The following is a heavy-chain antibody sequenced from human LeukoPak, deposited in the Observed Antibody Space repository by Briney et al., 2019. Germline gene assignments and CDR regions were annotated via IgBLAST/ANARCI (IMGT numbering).Heavy chain of an antibody. V-gene: IGHV3-9*01. CDR1: GFTFDDYA. CDR2: ISWNSGSI. Sequence: GGSLRLSCAASGFTFDDYAMHWVRQAPGKGLEWVSGISWNSGSIGYADSVKGRFTISRDNAKNSLYLQMNSLRAEDTAVYYCARALYYYDSSGPSGYWGQGTLVTVSS. CDR3: ARALYYYDSSGPSGY. D-gene: IGHD3-22*01. J-gene: IGHJ4*02.